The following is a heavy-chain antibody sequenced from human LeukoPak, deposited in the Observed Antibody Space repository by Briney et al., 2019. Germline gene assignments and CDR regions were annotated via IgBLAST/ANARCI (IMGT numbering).Heavy chain of an antibody. CDR2: FDPEDGET. V-gene: IGHV1-24*01. D-gene: IGHD3-22*01. CDR3: ATRTQDNTYYYDSSGYYYFDY. J-gene: IGHJ4*02. CDR1: GYTLTELS. Sequence: GASVKVSCKVSGYTLTELSMHWVRQAPGKGLVWMGGFDPEDGETIYAQKFQGRVTMTEDTSTDTAYMELSSLRSEDTAVYYCATRTQDNTYYYDSSGYYYFDYWGQGTLVTVSS.